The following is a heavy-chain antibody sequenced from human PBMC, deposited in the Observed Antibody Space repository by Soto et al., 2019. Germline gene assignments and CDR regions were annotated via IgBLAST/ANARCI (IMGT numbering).Heavy chain of an antibody. CDR1: GVAFSSSS. CDR3: ASRERVDAFDI. V-gene: IGHV1-69*01. D-gene: IGHD1-26*01. CDR2: IIPILGSA. J-gene: IGHJ3*02. Sequence: PAEVSWEASGVAFSSSSIMWVRQAPGQGLEWMGGIIPILGSANYAQKFQDRLTITADGSTTTTYMELNSLRSEDAAVYYCASRERVDAFDIWGQGTLVTVSS.